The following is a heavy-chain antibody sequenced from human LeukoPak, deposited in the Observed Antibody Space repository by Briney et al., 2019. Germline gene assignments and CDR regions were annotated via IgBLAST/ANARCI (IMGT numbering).Heavy chain of an antibody. CDR2: VNWNGGST. V-gene: IGHV3-20*04. Sequence: PPGGTLRLSCAASGFTFDDYGMSWVRQAPGQGLERVSGVNWNGGSTGYADSVKGRCTISRDNAKNYLYLQMNRLRAEDTALYYCARDLGAYGDGAFDIWGQGTMVTVSS. D-gene: IGHD4-17*01. CDR1: GFTFDDYG. J-gene: IGHJ3*02. CDR3: ARDLGAYGDGAFDI.